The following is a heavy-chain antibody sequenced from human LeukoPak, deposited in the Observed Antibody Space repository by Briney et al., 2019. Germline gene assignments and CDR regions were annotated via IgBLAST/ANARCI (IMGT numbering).Heavy chain of an antibody. CDR3: ASPGRIQLWFYFDY. Sequence: SETLSLTCAVYGGSFSGYYWSWIRQPPGKGLEWIGEINHSGSTNYNPSLKSRVTISVDTSKNQFSLKLSSVTAADTAVYYCASPGRIQLWFYFDYWGQGTLVTVSS. CDR1: GGSFSGYY. V-gene: IGHV4-34*01. D-gene: IGHD5-18*01. J-gene: IGHJ4*02. CDR2: INHSGST.